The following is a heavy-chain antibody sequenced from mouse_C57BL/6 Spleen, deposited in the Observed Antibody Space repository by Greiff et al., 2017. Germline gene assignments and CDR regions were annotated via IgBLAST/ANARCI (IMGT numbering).Heavy chain of an antibody. J-gene: IGHJ3*01. CDR2: ISDGGSYT. V-gene: IGHV5-4*01. D-gene: IGHD2-4*01. Sequence: EVQLVESGGGLVKPGGSLKLSCAASGFTFSSYAMSWVRQTPEKRLEWVATISDGGSYTYYPDNVKGRFTISRDNAKNNLYLKMSRLKSEDTAMYYCAREGSTMITAGLAWFAYWGQGTLVTVSA. CDR1: GFTFSSYA. CDR3: AREGSTMITAGLAWFAY.